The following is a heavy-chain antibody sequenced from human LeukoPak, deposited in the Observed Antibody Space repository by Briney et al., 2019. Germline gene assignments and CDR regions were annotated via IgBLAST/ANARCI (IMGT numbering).Heavy chain of an antibody. CDR3: VRDLGGRSGH. D-gene: IGHD1-26*01. J-gene: IGHJ4*02. V-gene: IGHV3-74*01. CDR1: GLTFGRNW. Sequence: GGPLSLSCAAPGLTFGRNWMHWFGRAQGKGLVWVSRINEDGSTTNYADSVKGRSTIFRDNAENTLYLQMNSLRAEDTAVYYCVRDLGGRSGHWGQGTLVTVSS. CDR2: INEDGSTT.